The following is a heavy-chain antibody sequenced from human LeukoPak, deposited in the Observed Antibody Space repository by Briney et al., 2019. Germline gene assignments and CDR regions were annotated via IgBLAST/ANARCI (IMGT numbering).Heavy chain of an antibody. CDR1: GGSISSGSYY. D-gene: IGHD1-26*01. V-gene: IGHV4-61*02. CDR2: IYTSGST. J-gene: IGHJ4*02. CDR3: ARGGELSNDY. Sequence: PSETLSLTCTVSGGSISSGSYYWSWSRQPAGRGLEWIGRIYTSGSTNYNPSLKSRVTISVDTSKNQFSLKLSSVTAADTAVYYCARGGELSNDYWGQGTLVTVSS.